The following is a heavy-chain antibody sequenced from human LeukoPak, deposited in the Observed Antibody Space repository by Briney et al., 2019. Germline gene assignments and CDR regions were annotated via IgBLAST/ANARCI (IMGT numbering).Heavy chain of an antibody. CDR3: AKEGYYDSSGETDY. Sequence: PGGSLRLSCAASGFTFSSYAMSWVRQAPGKGLEWVSAISGSGGSTYYADSVKGRFTISKDNSKNTLYLQMNSLRAEDTAVYYCAKEGYYDSSGETDYWGQGTLVTVSS. CDR1: GFTFSSYA. V-gene: IGHV3-23*01. J-gene: IGHJ4*02. CDR2: ISGSGGST. D-gene: IGHD3-22*01.